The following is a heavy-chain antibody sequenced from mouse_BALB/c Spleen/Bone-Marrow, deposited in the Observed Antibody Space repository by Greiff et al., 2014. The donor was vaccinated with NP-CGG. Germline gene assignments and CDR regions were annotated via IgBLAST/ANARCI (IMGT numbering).Heavy chain of an antibody. CDR2: INYSGSS. D-gene: IGHD4-1*01. Sequence: EVKPQESGPGLVKPSQSLSLTCTVTGYSITSDYAWNWIRQFPGNKLEWMGYINYSGSSSYNPSLKSRISITRDTSKNQFFLQLNSVTTEDTATYYCASQNWAWFTYWGQGTLVTVSA. V-gene: IGHV3-2*02. CDR3: ASQNWAWFTY. CDR1: GYSITSDYA. J-gene: IGHJ3*01.